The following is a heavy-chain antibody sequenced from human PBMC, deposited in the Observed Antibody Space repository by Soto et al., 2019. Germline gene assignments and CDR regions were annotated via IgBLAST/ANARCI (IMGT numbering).Heavy chain of an antibody. CDR2: IYWDDDK. D-gene: IGHD3-16*01. V-gene: IGHV2-5*02. CDR3: AHREGDDYVWGSYKDAFDS. CDR1: GFSLNTSAVG. Sequence: QITLKESGPLLVKPTQTLTLTCTFSGFSLNTSAVGVGWIRQPPGKALEWLALIYWDDDKRYNPSLKSRLTSTKDTSKNQEVLKMTRMDPVDTGTYFCAHREGDDYVWGSYKDAFDSWGQGTMVTVSS. J-gene: IGHJ3*02.